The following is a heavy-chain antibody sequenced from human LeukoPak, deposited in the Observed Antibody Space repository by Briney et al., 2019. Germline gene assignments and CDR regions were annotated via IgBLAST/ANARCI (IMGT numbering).Heavy chain of an antibody. D-gene: IGHD3-9*01. CDR2: ISSSGSTI. V-gene: IGHV3-48*03. Sequence: PGGSLRLHCAASGFTFSSYEMNWVRQAPGKGLEWVSYISSSGSTIYYADSVKGRFTISRDNAKNSLYLQMNSLRAEDTAVYYCARDAHYDILTGYYPPEVDGMDVWGQGTTVTVSS. J-gene: IGHJ6*02. CDR1: GFTFSSYE. CDR3: ARDAHYDILTGYYPPEVDGMDV.